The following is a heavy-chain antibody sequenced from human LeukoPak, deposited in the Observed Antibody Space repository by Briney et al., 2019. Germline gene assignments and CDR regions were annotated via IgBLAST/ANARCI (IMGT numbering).Heavy chain of an antibody. D-gene: IGHD3-22*01. CDR3: ARGLDYYYDSSGYYYPPAYQY. CDR2: INPNSGGT. J-gene: IGHJ1*01. V-gene: IGHV1-2*06. CDR1: GYTFTGYY. Sequence: GVSVKVSCKASGYTFTGYYMHWVRQAPGQGLEWMGRINPNSGGTDYAQKFQGRVTMTRDTSISTAYMELSRLRSDDTAVYYCARGLDYYYDSSGYYYPPAYQYWGQGTLVTVSS.